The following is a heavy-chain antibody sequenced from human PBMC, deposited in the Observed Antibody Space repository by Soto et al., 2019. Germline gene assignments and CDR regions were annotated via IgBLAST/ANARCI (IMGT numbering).Heavy chain of an antibody. V-gene: IGHV3-23*01. CDR2: VSGTGGNT. Sequence: EVQLLESGGGLVQPGGSLRLSCAASGFTFSTYAMTWVRQAPGKGLEWVSAVSGTGGNTYYADSVKGRFTVSRDNSKNTVYLQMNILRAEDTAVYYGAKPPAVASTNCYYYGMDVWGQGTTVTVSS. CDR1: GFTFSTYA. D-gene: IGHD2-8*01. J-gene: IGHJ6*02. CDR3: AKPPAVASTNCYYYGMDV.